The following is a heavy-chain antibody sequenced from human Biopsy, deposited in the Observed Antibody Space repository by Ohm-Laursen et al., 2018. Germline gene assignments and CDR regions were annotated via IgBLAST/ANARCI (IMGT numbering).Heavy chain of an antibody. CDR1: GGSISSYY. CDR3: ARGMRTTGWPYFDY. Sequence: SETLSPTCTVSGGSISSYYWSWIRQPPGKGLEWIGYIYYTGSTNYNPSLKSRITISVDTSKNQFSLRLNSVTAADTAVYYCARGMRTTGWPYFDYWGQGTLVTVSS. CDR2: IYYTGST. D-gene: IGHD2/OR15-2a*01. V-gene: IGHV4-59*01. J-gene: IGHJ4*02.